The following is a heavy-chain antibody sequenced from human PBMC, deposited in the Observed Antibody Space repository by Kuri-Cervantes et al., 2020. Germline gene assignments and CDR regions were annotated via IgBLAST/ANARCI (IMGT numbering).Heavy chain of an antibody. D-gene: IGHD3-22*01. CDR1: GFTFDDYG. CDR2: INWNGGST. Sequence: GGSLRLSCAASGFTFDDYGMTWVRQAPGKGLEWVSSINWNGGSTVYADSVKGRFTISRDNAKNSLYLQMNSLRAEYTAVYYCAKARRYYYGSSGLFDYWGQGTLVTVSS. J-gene: IGHJ4*02. V-gene: IGHV3-20*04. CDR3: AKARRYYYGSSGLFDY.